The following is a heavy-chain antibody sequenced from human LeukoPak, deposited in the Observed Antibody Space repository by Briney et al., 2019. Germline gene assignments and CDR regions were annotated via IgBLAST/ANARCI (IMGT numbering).Heavy chain of an antibody. CDR3: AKDLGSSGWYLDAFDI. J-gene: IGHJ3*02. CDR1: VFTFSSYS. D-gene: IGHD6-19*01. CDR2: ISGSGGST. Sequence: GRSLRLSCAASVFTFSSYSMSWVRHPPGKGLEWVSAISGSGGSTYYADSMKGRFTISRDNSKNTLYLQMNSLRVEDTAVYYCAKDLGSSGWYLDAFDIWGQGTMVTVSS. V-gene: IGHV3-23*01.